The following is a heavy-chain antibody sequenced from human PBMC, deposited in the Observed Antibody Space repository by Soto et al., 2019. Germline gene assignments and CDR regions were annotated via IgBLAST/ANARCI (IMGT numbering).Heavy chain of an antibody. V-gene: IGHV3-30-3*01. CDR3: ARDQRTWIQLWLTYDAFDI. D-gene: IGHD5-18*01. J-gene: IGHJ3*02. CDR2: ISYDGSNK. CDR1: GFTYSSYA. Sequence: GGSLRLSCAASGFTYSSYAMHWVRQAPGKGLEWVAVISYDGSNKYYADSVKGRFTISRDNSKNTLYLQMNSLRAEDTAVYYCARDQRTWIQLWLTYDAFDIWGQRTMVTVSS.